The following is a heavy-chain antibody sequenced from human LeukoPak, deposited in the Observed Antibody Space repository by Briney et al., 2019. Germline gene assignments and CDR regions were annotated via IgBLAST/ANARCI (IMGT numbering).Heavy chain of an antibody. Sequence: PGGSLRLSCAASGFTFRSYEMNWVRQAPGKGLEWVSYISSSGSTIYYADSVKGRFTISRDNAKNSLYLQMNSLRAEDTAVYYCARDPLRYFDWLPPSFDYWGQGTLVTVSS. D-gene: IGHD3-9*01. CDR2: ISSSGSTI. V-gene: IGHV3-48*03. J-gene: IGHJ4*02. CDR3: ARDPLRYFDWLPPSFDY. CDR1: GFTFRSYE.